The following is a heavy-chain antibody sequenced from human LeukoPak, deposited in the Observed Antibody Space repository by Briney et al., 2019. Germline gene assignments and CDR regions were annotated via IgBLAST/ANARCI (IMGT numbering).Heavy chain of an antibody. CDR3: ARGSLPPPLSIAARRVSYYYGMDV. CDR1: GGSFSGYY. V-gene: IGHV4-34*01. D-gene: IGHD6-6*01. CDR2: INHSGST. J-gene: IGHJ6*02. Sequence: SETLSLTCAVYGGSFSGYYWSWIRQPPGKGLEWIGEINHSGSTNYNPSLKSRVTISVDTSKNQFSLKLSSVTAADTAVYYCARGSLPPPLSIAARRVSYYYGMDVWGQGTTVTVSS.